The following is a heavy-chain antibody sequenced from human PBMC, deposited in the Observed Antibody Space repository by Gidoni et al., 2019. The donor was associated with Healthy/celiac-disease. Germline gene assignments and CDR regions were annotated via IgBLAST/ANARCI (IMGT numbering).Heavy chain of an antibody. CDR1: GGSISSGSYY. V-gene: IGHV4-61*02. CDR2: IYTSGST. CDR3: ARSPEDYFDY. J-gene: IGHJ4*02. D-gene: IGHD2-2*01. Sequence: QVQLQESGPGLVKPSQTLSLTCTDSGGSISSGSYYWSWIRQPAGKGLEWIGRIYTSGSTNYNPSLKSRVTISVDTSKNQFSLKLSSVTAADTAVYYCARSPEDYFDYWGQGTLVTVSS.